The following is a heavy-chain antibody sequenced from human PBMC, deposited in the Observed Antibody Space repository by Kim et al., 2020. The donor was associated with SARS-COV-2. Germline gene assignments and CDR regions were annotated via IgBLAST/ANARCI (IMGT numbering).Heavy chain of an antibody. V-gene: IGHV1-2*02. D-gene: IGHD3-22*01. CDR2: INPNSGGT. CDR3: ARRGYMDQGAEYFQH. CDR1: GYTFTGYY. J-gene: IGHJ1*01. Sequence: ASVKVSCKASGYTFTGYYMHWVRQAPGQGLEWMGWINPNSGGTNYAQKFQGRVTMTRDTSISTAYMELSRLRSDDTAVYYCARRGYMDQGAEYFQHWGQGTLVTVSS.